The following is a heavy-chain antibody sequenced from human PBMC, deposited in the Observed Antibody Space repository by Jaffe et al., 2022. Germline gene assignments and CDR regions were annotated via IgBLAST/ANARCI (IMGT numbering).Heavy chain of an antibody. CDR2: IYTTGNT. Sequence: QVQLQESGPGLVKPSQTLSLTCTVSSGSISSGSYYWIWIRQPAGKGLEWIGHIYTTGNTNYNPSLKSRITISIDTSKNQFSLKLSSATAADTAVYYCARAGSGSLYYFDYWGQGTLVTVSS. V-gene: IGHV4-61*02. D-gene: IGHD3-22*01. J-gene: IGHJ4*02. CDR3: ARAGSGSLYYFDY. CDR1: SGSISSGSYY.